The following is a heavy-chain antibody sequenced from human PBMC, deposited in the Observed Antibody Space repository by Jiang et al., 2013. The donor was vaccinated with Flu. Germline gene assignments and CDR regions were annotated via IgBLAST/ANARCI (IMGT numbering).Heavy chain of an antibody. CDR3: ARRDTIFGAYCFDS. Sequence: VQLVESGGGVVQPGRSLRLSCTASGFTVSSYAMHWVRQAPGNGLEWVAFISYDGSDKSYADSVRGRFTISRDNSNNTLYLQMNSLRAEDTAIYYCARRDTIFGAYCFDSWGQGTLVTVSS. CDR1: GFTVSSYA. CDR2: ISYDGSDK. D-gene: IGHD3-3*01. J-gene: IGHJ4*02. V-gene: IGHV3-30*04.